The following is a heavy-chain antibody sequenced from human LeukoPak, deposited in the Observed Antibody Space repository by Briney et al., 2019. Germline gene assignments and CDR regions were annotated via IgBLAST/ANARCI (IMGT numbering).Heavy chain of an antibody. V-gene: IGHV4-34*01. CDR3: AGDRVGAMMVISGFYYMDV. CDR2: INTRGSP. CDR1: TPLLGGYY. D-gene: IGHD1-26*01. J-gene: IGHJ6*03. Sequence: TMSLASALDTPLLGGYYCGWNRQPDGEWREWIGEINTRGSPNYNPSLKRRVPISVDTPKNQFSWKLGSLNAAETAVNYWAGDRVGAMMVISGFYYMDVWGKGTTVTVSS.